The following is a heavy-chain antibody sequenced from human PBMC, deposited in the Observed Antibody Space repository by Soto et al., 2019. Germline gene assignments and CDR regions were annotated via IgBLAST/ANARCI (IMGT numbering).Heavy chain of an antibody. D-gene: IGHD2-2*02. Sequence: ASVKVSCKASGYTFTGYYMRWVRQAPGQGLEWMGWINPNSGGTNYAQKFQGRVTMTRDTSISTAYMELSRLRSDDTAVYYCARGYCSSNSCYNSPYYYYGMDAWGQGTTVTVSS. CDR3: ARGYCSSNSCYNSPYYYYGMDA. CDR2: INPNSGGT. V-gene: IGHV1-2*02. J-gene: IGHJ6*02. CDR1: GYTFTGYY.